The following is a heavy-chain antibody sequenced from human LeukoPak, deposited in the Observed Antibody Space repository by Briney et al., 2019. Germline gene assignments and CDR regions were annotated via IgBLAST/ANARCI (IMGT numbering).Heavy chain of an antibody. CDR3: AKGRYDFWSGLYYYYGMDV. CDR1: GFTFSSYA. D-gene: IGHD3-3*01. CDR2: ISGSGGST. V-gene: IGHV3-23*01. Sequence: GGSLRLSCAASGFTFSSYAMSWVRQAPGKGLEWVSAISGSGGSTYYADSVKGRFTISRDNSKNTLYLQMNSLRAEDTAVYYCAKGRYDFWSGLYYYYGMDVWGQGTTVTVSS. J-gene: IGHJ6*02.